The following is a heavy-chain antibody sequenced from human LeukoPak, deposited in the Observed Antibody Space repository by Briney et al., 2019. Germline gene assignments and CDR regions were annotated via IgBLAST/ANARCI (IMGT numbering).Heavy chain of an antibody. CDR2: ISYDGSNK. J-gene: IGHJ4*02. CDR3: ARDWDSSGHYEYYFDY. CDR1: GFTFSSYA. V-gene: IGHV3-30-3*01. Sequence: GGSLRLSCAASGFTFSSYAMPWVRQAPGKGLEWVAVISYDGSNKYYADSVKGRFTISRDNSKNTLYLQMNSLRAEDTAVYYCARDWDSSGHYEYYFDYWGQGTLVTVSS. D-gene: IGHD3-22*01.